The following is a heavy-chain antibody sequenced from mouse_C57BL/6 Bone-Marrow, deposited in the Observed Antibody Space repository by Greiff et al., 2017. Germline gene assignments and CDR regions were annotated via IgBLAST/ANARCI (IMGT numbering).Heavy chain of an antibody. D-gene: IGHD2-3*01. CDR2: IDPENGDT. CDR3: TSGYDGY. V-gene: IGHV14-4*01. Sequence: VQLQQSGAELVRPGASVKLSCTASGFNIKDDYMHWVKQRPEQGLEWIGWIDPENGDTEYASKFQGKATITADTSSNTAYLQLSSLTSEDTAVYYCTSGYDGYWGQGTTLTVSS. J-gene: IGHJ2*01. CDR1: GFNIKDDY.